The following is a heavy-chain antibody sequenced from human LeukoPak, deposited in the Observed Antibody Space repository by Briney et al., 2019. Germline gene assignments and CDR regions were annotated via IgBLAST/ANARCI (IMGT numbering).Heavy chain of an antibody. CDR1: GYTFTSYG. J-gene: IGHJ4*02. CDR2: ISAYNGNT. D-gene: IGHD6-6*01. CDR3: ARGPRIAARSHFDY. Sequence: ASVKVSCKASGYTFTSYGISWVRQAPGQGLEWMGWISAYNGNTNYAQKLQGRVTMTTDTSTSTAYMELRSLRSDDTAVYHCARGPRIAARSHFDYWGQGTLVTVSS. V-gene: IGHV1-18*04.